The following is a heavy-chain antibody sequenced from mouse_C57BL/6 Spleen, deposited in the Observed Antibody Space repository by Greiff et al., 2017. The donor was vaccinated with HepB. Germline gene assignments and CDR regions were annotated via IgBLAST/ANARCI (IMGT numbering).Heavy chain of an antibody. CDR3: AGIGRWEDYGSSYEGDYAMDY. CDR2: IWWDDDK. V-gene: IGHV8-8*01. J-gene: IGHJ4*01. D-gene: IGHD1-1*01. CDR1: GFSLSTFGMG. Sequence: QVTLKVSGPGILQPSQTLSLTCSFSGFSLSTFGMGVGWIRQPSGKGLEWLAHIWWDDDKYYNPALKSRHTISKDTSKNQVFLQIANVDTADTATYYCAGIGRWEDYGSSYEGDYAMDYWGQGTSVTVSS.